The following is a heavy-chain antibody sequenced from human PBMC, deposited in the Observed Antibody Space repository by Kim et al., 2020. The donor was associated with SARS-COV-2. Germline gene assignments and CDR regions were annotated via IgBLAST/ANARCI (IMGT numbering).Heavy chain of an antibody. Sequence: SETLSLTCTVSGGSISSYYWSWIRQPAGKGLEWIGRIYTSGSTNYNPSLKSRVTMSVDTSKNQFSLKLSTVPGADTAAYYCARDTEVAGTPSASVYGMD. CDR2: IYTSGST. CDR3: ARDTEVAGTPSASVYGMD. CDR1: GGSISSYY. J-gene: IGHJ6*01. V-gene: IGHV4-4*07. D-gene: IGHD2-15*01.